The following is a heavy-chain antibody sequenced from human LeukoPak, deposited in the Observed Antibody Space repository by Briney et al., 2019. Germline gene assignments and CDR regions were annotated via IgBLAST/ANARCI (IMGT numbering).Heavy chain of an antibody. CDR1: GFTFSSYA. Sequence: GGSLRLSCAASGFTFSSYAMHWVRQAPGKGLEWVAVISYDGSNKYYAESVKGRFTISRDNSKNTLFLQMNSLRAEDTAVYYCAKSALDFYDSGGYSIYFDYWGQGILVTVSS. CDR2: ISYDGSNK. CDR3: AKSALDFYDSGGYSIYFDY. V-gene: IGHV3-30-3*02. J-gene: IGHJ4*02. D-gene: IGHD3-22*01.